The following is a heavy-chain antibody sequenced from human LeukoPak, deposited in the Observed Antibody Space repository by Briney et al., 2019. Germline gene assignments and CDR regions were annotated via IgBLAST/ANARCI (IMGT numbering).Heavy chain of an antibody. CDR1: GFTFSSYW. D-gene: IGHD3-9*01. CDR2: ISGDGRNI. J-gene: IGHJ6*02. CDR3: TRDLMDYDVSTGLHHYYMDV. V-gene: IGHV3-74*01. Sequence: GGSLRLSCVASGFTFSSYWMHWVRHDPRKGLVWVSRISGDGRNINYADSVRGRFTISRDNAKNTLYLQMNTLRIEDTAVYYCTRDLMDYDVSTGLHHYYMDVWGQGTTVTVSS.